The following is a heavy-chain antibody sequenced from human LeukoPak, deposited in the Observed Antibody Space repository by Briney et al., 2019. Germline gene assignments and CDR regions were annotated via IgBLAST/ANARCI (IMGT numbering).Heavy chain of an antibody. J-gene: IGHJ4*02. V-gene: IGHV4-31*03. CDR3: ARHRKGTTVTTYDY. CDR1: GGSISSGGYY. CDR2: IYYSGST. Sequence: SETLSLTCTVSGGSISSGGYYWSCIRQHPGKGLEWIGYIYYSGSTYYNPSLKSRVTISVDTSKNQFSLKLSSVTAADTAVYYCARHRKGTTVTTYDYWGQGTLVTVSS. D-gene: IGHD4-17*01.